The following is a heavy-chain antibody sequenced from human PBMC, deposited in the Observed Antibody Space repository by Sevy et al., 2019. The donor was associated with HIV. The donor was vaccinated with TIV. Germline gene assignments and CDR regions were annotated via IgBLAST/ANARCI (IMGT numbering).Heavy chain of an antibody. J-gene: IGHJ6*02. CDR3: ARGSGLDPYGMDV. Sequence: ASVKVSCKASGYTFTIYGISWVRQAPEQGLEWMGWISAYSGNTNYAQNLQGRVTMTTDTSTTTAYMELSSLRSEDTAVYYCARGSGLDPYGMDVWGQGTTVTVSS. CDR2: ISAYSGNT. D-gene: IGHD6-19*01. V-gene: IGHV1-18*01. CDR1: GYTFTIYG.